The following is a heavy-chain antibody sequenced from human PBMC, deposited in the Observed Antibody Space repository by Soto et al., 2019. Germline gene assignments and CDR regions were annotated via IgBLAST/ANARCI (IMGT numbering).Heavy chain of an antibody. Sequence: EVQLVESGGGLVQPGRSLRLSCAASGFTFDDYAMHWVRQAPGKGLEWVSGISGSGGSTYYADSVKGRFTISRDNSKNTLYLQMNSLRAEDTAVYYCAKCYYDSSGYWNYFDYWGQGTLVTVSS. J-gene: IGHJ4*02. V-gene: IGHV3-23*04. D-gene: IGHD3-22*01. CDR2: ISGSGGST. CDR1: GFTFDDYA. CDR3: AKCYYDSSGYWNYFDY.